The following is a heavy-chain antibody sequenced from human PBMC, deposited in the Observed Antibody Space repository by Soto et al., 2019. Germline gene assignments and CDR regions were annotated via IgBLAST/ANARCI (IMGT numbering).Heavy chain of an antibody. D-gene: IGHD6-13*01. V-gene: IGHV3-33*06. CDR1: GFTFRNHG. CDR2: IWYDGSHK. Sequence: QVQLVESGGGVVERGGALRLSCAASGFTFRNHGMHWVRQAPGKGLEWLTVIWYDGSHKYYADSVKGRFTTSRDNSENTLSVERNRLRAEDPAVYYCGKSSEGGSRGGGDLWGQGTLVTVSS. CDR3: GKSSEGGSRGGGDL. J-gene: IGHJ5*02.